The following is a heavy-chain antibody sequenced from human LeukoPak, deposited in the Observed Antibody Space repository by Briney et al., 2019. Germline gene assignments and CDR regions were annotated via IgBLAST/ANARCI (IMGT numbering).Heavy chain of an antibody. CDR2: IIPIFHTA. CDR3: ASALGYCSGGGCYSSGQPYDY. V-gene: IGHV1-69*05. CDR1: GGTFSSYA. D-gene: IGHD2-15*01. Sequence: SVKVSCKASGGTFSSYAISWVRQAPGQGLEWMGGIIPIFHTANYAQKFQGRVTITTDESTSTAYMDLNNLRSEDTAVYYCASALGYCSGGGCYSSGQPYDYWGQGTLVTVSS. J-gene: IGHJ4*02.